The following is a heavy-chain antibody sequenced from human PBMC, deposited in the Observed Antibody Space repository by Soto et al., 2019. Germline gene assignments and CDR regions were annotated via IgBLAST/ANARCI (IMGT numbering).Heavy chain of an antibody. CDR1: GYYFTGYY. D-gene: IGHD2-2*01. CDR3: ATNLVSSTSRGSDFDP. Sequence: QVQLVQSGAEMKKPGASVKISCKASGYYFTGYYMHWVRQAPGQGLEWMGWINPNSGVTNYAQRFQGRVTMTRDTSISTAYLEVKRLTSDDTAVYYCATNLVSSTSRGSDFDPWGQGTLVIVSS. CDR2: INPNSGVT. V-gene: IGHV1-2*02. J-gene: IGHJ5*02.